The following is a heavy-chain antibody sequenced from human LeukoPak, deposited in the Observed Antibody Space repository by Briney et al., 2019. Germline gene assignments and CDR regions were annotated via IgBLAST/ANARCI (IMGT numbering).Heavy chain of an antibody. Sequence: PSETLSLTCTVSGGSVRSYYWSWIRQPAGKGLEWIGQVYTSGTSNYNPSLKSRRTMSVDTSKNQVSLKLSSVTAADTAVYYCARDTHISLIVVGDAFEIWGQGTMVTVSS. CDR3: ARDTHISLIVVGDAFEI. CDR2: VYTSGTS. CDR1: GGSVRSYY. J-gene: IGHJ3*02. D-gene: IGHD3-22*01. V-gene: IGHV4-4*07.